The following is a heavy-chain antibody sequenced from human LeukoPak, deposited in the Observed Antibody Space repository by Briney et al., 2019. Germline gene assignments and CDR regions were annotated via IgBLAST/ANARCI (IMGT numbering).Heavy chain of an antibody. CDR2: INHSGST. Sequence: PSETLSLTCAVHGGSFSGYYWSWIRQPPGKGLEWIGEINHSGSTNYNPSLKSRVTISVDTSKNQFSLKLSSVTAADTAVYYCARGSPPYYYGSGSRRHFDLWGRGTLVTVSS. CDR3: ARGSPPYYYGSGSRRHFDL. CDR1: GGSFSGYY. J-gene: IGHJ2*01. D-gene: IGHD3-10*01. V-gene: IGHV4-34*01.